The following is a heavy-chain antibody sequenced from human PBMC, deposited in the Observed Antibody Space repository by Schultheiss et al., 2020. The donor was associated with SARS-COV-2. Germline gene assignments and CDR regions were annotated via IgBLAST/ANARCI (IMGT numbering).Heavy chain of an antibody. Sequence: SETLSLTCTVSGGSISSSSYYWSWIRQPPGKGLEWIGSIYYSGSTYYNPSLKSRVTISVDTSKNQFSLKLSSVTAADTAVYYCARSNYGDWRAFDIWGQGTMVTVSS. D-gene: IGHD4-17*01. CDR1: GGSISSSSYY. V-gene: IGHV4-39*07. CDR3: ARSNYGDWRAFDI. CDR2: IYYSGST. J-gene: IGHJ3*02.